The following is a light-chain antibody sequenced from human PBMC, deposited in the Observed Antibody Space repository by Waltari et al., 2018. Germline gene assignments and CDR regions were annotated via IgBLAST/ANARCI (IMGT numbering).Light chain of an antibody. CDR2: DDR. CDR1: NIGSKS. Sequence: SFVLTQTPSVSVAPGNTARTTGGGDNIGSKSAHWYQQKPGQAPVLVVHDDRDRSPGVPERISGSNSGNTATLTISSVDVGDEADYYCQLWDYTTDHWVFGGGTKLTVL. CDR3: QLWDYTTDHWV. V-gene: IGLV3-21*03. J-gene: IGLJ3*02.